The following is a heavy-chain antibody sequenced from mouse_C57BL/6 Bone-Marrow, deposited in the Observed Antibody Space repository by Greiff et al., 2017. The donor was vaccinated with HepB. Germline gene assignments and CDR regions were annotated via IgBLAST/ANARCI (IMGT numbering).Heavy chain of an antibody. J-gene: IGHJ4*01. Sequence: VQLQQSGAELVRPGTSVKVSCKASGYAFTNYLIEWVKQRPGQGLEWIGVINPGSGGTNYNEQFKGKATLTADTSSSTAYMQLSSLTSEDSAVYFCAIRKVFDTVVATKVAMDYWGQGTSATVSS. CDR1: GYAFTNYL. CDR3: AIRKVFDTVVATKVAMDY. D-gene: IGHD1-1*01. V-gene: IGHV1-54*01. CDR2: INPGSGGT.